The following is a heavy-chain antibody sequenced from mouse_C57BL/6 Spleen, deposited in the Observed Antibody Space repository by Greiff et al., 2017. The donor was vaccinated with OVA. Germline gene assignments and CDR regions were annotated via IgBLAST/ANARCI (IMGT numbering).Heavy chain of an antibody. CDR2: INPNNGGT. CDR3: AGDYDYDGRAFDY. Sequence: VQLQQSGPELVKPGASVKISCKASGYTFTDYYMNWVKQSHGKSLEWIGDINPNNGGTSYNQKFKGKATLTVDKSSSTAYMALRSLTSEDSAVYYCAGDYDYDGRAFDYWGQGTTLTVSS. J-gene: IGHJ2*01. V-gene: IGHV1-26*01. D-gene: IGHD2-4*01. CDR1: GYTFTDYY.